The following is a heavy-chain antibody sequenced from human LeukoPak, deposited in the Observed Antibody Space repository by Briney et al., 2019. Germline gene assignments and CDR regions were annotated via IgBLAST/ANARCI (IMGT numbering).Heavy chain of an antibody. V-gene: IGHV4-39*01. CDR1: GGSISSSSYY. D-gene: IGHD1-26*01. Sequence: PSETLSLTCTVSGGSISSSSYYWGWIRQPRGKGLEWIGSIYYSGSTYYNPPLKSRVTISVDTSKNQFSLKLSSVTAADTAVYYCARHGSIVGATDFDYWGQGTLVTVSS. CDR3: ARHGSIVGATDFDY. CDR2: IYYSGST. J-gene: IGHJ4*02.